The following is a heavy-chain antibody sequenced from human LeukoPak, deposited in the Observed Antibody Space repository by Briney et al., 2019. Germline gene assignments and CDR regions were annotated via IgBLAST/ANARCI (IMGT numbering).Heavy chain of an antibody. CDR1: GFTVSSNS. CDR3: VRGSYSYGYYSFDC. Sequence: PGGSLRLSCAASGFTVSSNSMSWVRQAPGKGLEWVSIIYGGSGTYSAASVKGRFTISRDNSTNTLYLQMNSLRAEDTAVYYCVRGSYSYGYYSFDCWGQGTLVTVSS. D-gene: IGHD5-18*01. J-gene: IGHJ4*02. V-gene: IGHV3-53*01. CDR2: IYGGSGT.